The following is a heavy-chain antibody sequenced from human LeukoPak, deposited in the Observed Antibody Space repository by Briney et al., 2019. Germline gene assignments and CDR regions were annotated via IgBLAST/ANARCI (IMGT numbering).Heavy chain of an antibody. CDR3: ASGTDYSNYYFNY. Sequence: SETLSLTCTVSGGSISSYYWSWIRQPPGKGLEWIGYIYYSGSTNYNPSLKSRVTISVDTSKNQFSLKLSSVSAADTAVYYCASGTDYSNYYFNYWGQGTLVTVSS. J-gene: IGHJ4*02. CDR2: IYYSGST. CDR1: GGSISSYY. D-gene: IGHD4-11*01. V-gene: IGHV4-59*01.